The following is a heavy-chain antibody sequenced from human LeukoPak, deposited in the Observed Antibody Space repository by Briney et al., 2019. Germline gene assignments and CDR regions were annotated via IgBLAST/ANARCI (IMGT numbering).Heavy chain of an antibody. D-gene: IGHD4-17*01. Sequence: ASVKVSCKASGYTFTGYYMHWVRQAPGQGLEWMGWINPNSGGTNYAQKFQGRVTMTRDTSISTAYMELSRLRSDDTAVYYCARHTAPYGDYESHIDHWGQGTLVTVSS. CDR3: ARHTAPYGDYESHIDH. V-gene: IGHV1-2*02. CDR2: INPNSGGT. J-gene: IGHJ4*02. CDR1: GYTFTGYY.